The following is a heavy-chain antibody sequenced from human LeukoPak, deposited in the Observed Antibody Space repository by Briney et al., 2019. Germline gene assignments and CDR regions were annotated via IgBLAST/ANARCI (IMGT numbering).Heavy chain of an antibody. CDR1: GYTLTELS. CDR2: FDPEDGET. V-gene: IGHV1-24*01. D-gene: IGHD3-3*01. CDR3: ARSSRVVIIPEDYYYYYMDV. J-gene: IGHJ6*03. Sequence: ASVKVSCKVSGYTLTELSMHWVRQAPGKGLEWMGGFDPEDGETIYAQKFQGRVTMTEDTSTDTAYMELSSLRSEDTAVYYCARSSRVVIIPEDYYYYYMDVWGKGTTVTVSS.